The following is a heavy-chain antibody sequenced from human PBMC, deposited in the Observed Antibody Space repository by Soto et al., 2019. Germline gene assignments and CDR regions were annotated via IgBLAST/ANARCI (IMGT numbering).Heavy chain of an antibody. CDR1: GVTFSSYG. CDR2: SSATGAGT. D-gene: IGHD1-7*01. CDR3: AKDRRAGGNYGFYSDF. Sequence: EVQLLESGVGLVQPGGSLRLSCAASGVTFSSYGMTWVRQAPGKGLEWGSFSSATGAGTYYADSVKGRFTISRDNSNNTLYLQMTSLRAHDTAVYYCAKDRRAGGNYGFYSDFWGQGALVIVSS. J-gene: IGHJ4*02. V-gene: IGHV3-23*01.